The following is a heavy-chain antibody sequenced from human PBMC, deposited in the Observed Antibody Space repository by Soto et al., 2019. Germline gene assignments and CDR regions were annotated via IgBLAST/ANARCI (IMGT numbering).Heavy chain of an antibody. V-gene: IGHV4-39*01. CDR3: VRHAPYRSGWANRNDY. CDR1: GASISSSTFY. CDR2: VYYSGSA. D-gene: IGHD6-19*01. J-gene: IGHJ4*02. Sequence: QLQLQESGPGLVKPSETLSLTCTVSGASISSSTFYWGWIRQPPGKGLEGIGTVYYSGSAYYNPSQMSRPTISVDTTKNEYSVKMSPGTAADAALYYCVRHAPYRSGWANRNDYLGEGTVFTVSS.